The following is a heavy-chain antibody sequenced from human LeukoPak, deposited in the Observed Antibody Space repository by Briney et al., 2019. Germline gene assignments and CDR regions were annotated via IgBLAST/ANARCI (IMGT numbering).Heavy chain of an antibody. D-gene: IGHD6-13*01. CDR1: GGSISSYY. CDR3: ARVDSSSWYAVFDY. J-gene: IGHJ4*02. V-gene: IGHV4-59*01. Sequence: SETLSLTCTVSGGSISSYYWSWIRQPPGKGLEWIGYIYYSGSTNYSPSLKSRVTISVDTSKNQFSLKLSSVTAADTAVYYCARVDSSSWYAVFDYWGQGTLVTVSS. CDR2: IYYSGST.